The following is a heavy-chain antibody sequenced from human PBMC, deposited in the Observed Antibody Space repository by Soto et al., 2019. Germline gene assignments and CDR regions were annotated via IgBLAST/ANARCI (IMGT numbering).Heavy chain of an antibody. CDR2: ISSSSSYI. CDR1: VFTFISYS. D-gene: IGHD2-2*01. CDR3: AIPLTDCSSTSCYFINYAFDI. J-gene: IGHJ3*02. V-gene: IGHV3-21*01. Sequence: GGSLRLSCAASVFTFISYSMNWVRQSPGKGLEWVSSISSSSSYIYYADSVKGRFTISRDNAKNSLYLQMNSLRAEDTAVYYCAIPLTDCSSTSCYFINYAFDIWGQGTMVTVSS.